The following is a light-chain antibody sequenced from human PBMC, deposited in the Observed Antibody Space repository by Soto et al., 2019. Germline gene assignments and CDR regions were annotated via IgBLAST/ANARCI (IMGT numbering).Light chain of an antibody. CDR3: QQYGSSLSIT. Sequence: EIVLTQSPGTLSLSPGERVTLSCRASQSVSSSYLAWYQQKPGQAPRLLIYGASSRATGISDRFSGSGSGPDCTLTISRLEPEDFAVYYCQQYGSSLSITFGQGTRLENK. CDR1: QSVSSSY. CDR2: GAS. J-gene: IGKJ5*01. V-gene: IGKV3-20*01.